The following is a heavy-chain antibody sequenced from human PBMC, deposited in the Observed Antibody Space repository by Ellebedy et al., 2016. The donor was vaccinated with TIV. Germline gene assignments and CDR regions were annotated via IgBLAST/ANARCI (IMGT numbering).Heavy chain of an antibody. CDR1: GYTFTSYD. Sequence: AASVMVSCKASGYTFTSYDINWARQATGQGLEYLGWMKPSSGNTGYAQKFQGRVTMTRNTSTSTAYMELSSLRSEDTAVYYCAVGLFDPWGQGTLATVSS. CDR3: AVGLFDP. CDR2: MKPSSGNT. V-gene: IGHV1-8*01. D-gene: IGHD3-10*01. J-gene: IGHJ5*02.